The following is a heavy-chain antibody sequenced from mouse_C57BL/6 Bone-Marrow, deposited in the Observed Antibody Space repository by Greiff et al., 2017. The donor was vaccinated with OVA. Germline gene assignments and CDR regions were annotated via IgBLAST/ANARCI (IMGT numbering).Heavy chain of an antibody. CDR3: APLNYYGSRHY. J-gene: IGHJ2*01. CDR1: GFNIKNTY. CDR2: IDPANGNT. V-gene: IGHV14-3*01. Sequence: EVMLVESVAELVRPGASVKLSCTASGFNIKNTYMHWVKQRPEQGLEWIGWIDPANGNTKYAPKFQGKATITADTSSNTAYLQLSSLTSEDTAIYYCAPLNYYGSRHYWGQGTTLTVSS. D-gene: IGHD1-1*01.